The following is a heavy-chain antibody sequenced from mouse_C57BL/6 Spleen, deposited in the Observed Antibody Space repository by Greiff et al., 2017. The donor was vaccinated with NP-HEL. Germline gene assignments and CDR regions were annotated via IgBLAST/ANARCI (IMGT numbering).Heavy chain of an antibody. CDR2: INPSTGGT. J-gene: IGHJ4*01. V-gene: IGHV1-42*01. Sequence: DVKLVESGPELVKPGASVKISCKASGYSFTGYYMNWVKQSPEKSLEWIGEINPSTGGTTYNQKFKAKATLTVDKSSSTAYMQLKSLTSEDSAVYYCARNYAMDYWGQGTSVTVSS. CDR1: GYSFTGYY. CDR3: ARNYAMDY.